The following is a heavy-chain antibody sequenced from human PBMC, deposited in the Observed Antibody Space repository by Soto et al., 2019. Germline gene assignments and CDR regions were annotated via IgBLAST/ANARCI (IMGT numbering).Heavy chain of an antibody. CDR1: GGSISSSTYY. Sequence: SETLSLTCTVSGGSISSSTYYWGWIRQPPGKGLEWIGGIHYSGSTYYNPSLKSRVTISVDTSKNQFSLKLSSVTAADTAVFYCARTRPGIVGHWGQGTLVTVSS. CDR2: IHYSGST. V-gene: IGHV4-39*01. CDR3: ARTRPGIVGH. J-gene: IGHJ4*02. D-gene: IGHD1-26*01.